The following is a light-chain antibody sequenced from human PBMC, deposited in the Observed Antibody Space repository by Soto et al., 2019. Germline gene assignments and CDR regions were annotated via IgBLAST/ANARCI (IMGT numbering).Light chain of an antibody. Sequence: DIVMTKSPDSLAVSLGERATINCKSSQSVLYSSNNKNYLAWYQQKPGQPPKLLIYWASTRESGVPDRFSGSGSGTDFTLTISSLQAEDVAVYYCQQYYSTPTWTFGQGTKV. CDR1: QSVLYSSNNKNY. J-gene: IGKJ1*01. CDR3: QQYYSTPTWT. V-gene: IGKV4-1*01. CDR2: WAS.